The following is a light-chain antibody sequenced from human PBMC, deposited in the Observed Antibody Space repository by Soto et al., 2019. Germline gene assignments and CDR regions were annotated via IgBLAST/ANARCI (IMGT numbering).Light chain of an antibody. CDR2: KAS. CDR1: QSTSSW. V-gene: IGKV1-5*03. J-gene: IGKJ2*01. CDR3: QQYNSYPYT. Sequence: DIQMTQSPSTLSASVGDRVTITCRASQSTSSWLAWYQQKPGKAPKLLIYKASSLESGVPSRFSGSGSGTEFTLTISSLQPDDVATYYCQQYNSYPYTFGQGTKLEIK.